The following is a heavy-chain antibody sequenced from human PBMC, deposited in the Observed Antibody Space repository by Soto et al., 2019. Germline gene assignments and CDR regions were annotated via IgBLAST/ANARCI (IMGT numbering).Heavy chain of an antibody. J-gene: IGHJ4*02. V-gene: IGHV4-30-4*01. CDR1: GGSISSGGAYY. D-gene: IGHD3-10*01. CDR3: ARSPKGLGHFAY. CDR2: IHYSGST. Sequence: QVQLQESGPGLVKPSQTLSLTCAVSGGSISSGGAYYWSWIRQSPGKGLEWIAYIHYSGSTYYNSSLKSRITMPVDTAKNQFSLKVSSVTAADTAVYYCARSPKGLGHFAYWGQGTLVTVSS.